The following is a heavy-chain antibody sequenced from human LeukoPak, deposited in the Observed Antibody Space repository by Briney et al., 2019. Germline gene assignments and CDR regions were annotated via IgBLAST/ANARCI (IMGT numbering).Heavy chain of an antibody. CDR1: GFTFSSYS. CDR2: ISSSSSYI. D-gene: IGHD3-9*01. J-gene: IGHJ4*02. CDR3: ARVGPDILAPVFELYFDY. V-gene: IGHV3-21*01. Sequence: GGSLRLSCAASGFTFSSYSMNWVRQAPGKGLEWVSSISSSSSYIYYADSVKGRFTISRDNAKNSLCLQMNSLRTEDTAVYYCARVGPDILAPVFELYFDYWGQGTLVTVSS.